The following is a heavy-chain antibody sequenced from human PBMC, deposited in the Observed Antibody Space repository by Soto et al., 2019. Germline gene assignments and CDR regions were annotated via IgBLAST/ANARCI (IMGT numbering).Heavy chain of an antibody. V-gene: IGHV1-18*04. J-gene: IGHJ5*02. Sequence: ASVKVSCKASGYTFTSYGISWVRQAPGQGLEWMGWISAYNGNTNYAQKLQGRVTMTTDTSTSTAYMELRSLRSDDTAVYYCARVKAVAGMVPTNNWFDPWGQGTLVTVYS. CDR2: ISAYNGNT. CDR1: GYTFTSYG. CDR3: ARVKAVAGMVPTNNWFDP. D-gene: IGHD6-19*01.